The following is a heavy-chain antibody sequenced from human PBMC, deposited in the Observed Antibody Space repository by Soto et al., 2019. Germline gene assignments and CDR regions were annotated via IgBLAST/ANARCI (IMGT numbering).Heavy chain of an antibody. CDR1: GYTFINYY. CDR2: INPSGGRT. J-gene: IGHJ6*02. CDR3: AREKASTSLLTHYYYAMDV. Sequence: VKVSCKSSGYTFINYYVHWVRQAPGQGLEWMGMINPSGGRTTYPQKFQGRVTMTRDTSTSTVYVELSSLRSDDTAVFYCAREKASTSLLTHYYYAMDVWGQGTTVTVSS. V-gene: IGHV1-46*01.